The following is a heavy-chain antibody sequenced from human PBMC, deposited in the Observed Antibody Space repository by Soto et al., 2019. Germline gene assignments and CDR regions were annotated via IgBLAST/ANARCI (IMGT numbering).Heavy chain of an antibody. CDR3: ARDPKLLLEYYFDC. J-gene: IGHJ4*02. CDR2: IWYDGSIE. Sequence: QVQLVESGGGVVQPGRSLRLSCAASGFNFGRYGMHWVRQAPGKGREWVAVIWYDGSIEYYADSVKGRFTISRDNSKNTLYLIMNNLRAEDTAVYYCARDPKLLLEYYFDCWGQGTLVTVSS. V-gene: IGHV3-33*01. D-gene: IGHD3-22*01. CDR1: GFNFGRYG.